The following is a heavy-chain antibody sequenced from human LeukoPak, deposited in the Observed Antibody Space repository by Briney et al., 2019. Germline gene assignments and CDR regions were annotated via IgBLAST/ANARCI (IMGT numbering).Heavy chain of an antibody. CDR3: ANGVGSETSYSYGMDV. CDR2: INWDSGSI. J-gene: IGHJ6*02. Sequence: QTGGSLRLSCAASGFTFDDYAMHWLRQVPGKGLEWISGINWDSGSIGYADSVKGRFTISRDNAKNSLYLQMNSLRPEDTAVYYCANGVGSETSYSYGMDVWGQGTAVTVSS. CDR1: GFTFDDYA. D-gene: IGHD3-10*01. V-gene: IGHV3-9*01.